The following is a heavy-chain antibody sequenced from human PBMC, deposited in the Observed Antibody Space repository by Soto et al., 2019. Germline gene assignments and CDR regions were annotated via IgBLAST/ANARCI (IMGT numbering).Heavy chain of an antibody. CDR2: ISAYNGNT. V-gene: IGHV1-18*01. Sequence: ASVKVSCKASGYTFTSYGISWVRQAPGQGLEWMGWISAYNGNTNYAQKFQGRVTITADESTSTAYMELSSLRSEDTAVYYCAREGPPEDYWGQGTLVTVSS. J-gene: IGHJ4*02. CDR1: GYTFTSYG. CDR3: AREGPPEDY.